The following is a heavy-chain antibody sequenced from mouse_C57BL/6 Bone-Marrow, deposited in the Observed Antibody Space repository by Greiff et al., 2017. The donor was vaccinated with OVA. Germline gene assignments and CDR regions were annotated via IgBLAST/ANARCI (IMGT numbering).Heavy chain of an antibody. CDR2: IDPENGDT. CDR1: GFNIKDDY. D-gene: IGHD1-1*01. J-gene: IGHJ2*01. Sequence: VQLQQSGAELVRPGASVKLSCTASGFNIKDDYMHWVKQRPEQGLEWIGWIDPENGDTEYASKFQGKATITADTSSNTAYLQLSSLTSEDTAVYYCTTITTVFDDWGQGTTLTVSS. V-gene: IGHV14-4*01. CDR3: TTITTVFDD.